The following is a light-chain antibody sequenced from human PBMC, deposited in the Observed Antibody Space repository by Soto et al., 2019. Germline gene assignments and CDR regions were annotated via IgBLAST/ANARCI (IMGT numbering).Light chain of an antibody. CDR3: AAWDDSLNGWV. CDR2: SNN. J-gene: IGLJ3*02. CDR1: SSNIGSNT. Sequence: QSVLTQPPSASVTRGQRVTISCSGSSSNIGSNTANWYQQLPGTAPKLLIFSNNERPSGVPDRFSGSKSGTSASLAISGLQSEDEADYYCAAWDDSLNGWVFGGGTKLTVL. V-gene: IGLV1-44*01.